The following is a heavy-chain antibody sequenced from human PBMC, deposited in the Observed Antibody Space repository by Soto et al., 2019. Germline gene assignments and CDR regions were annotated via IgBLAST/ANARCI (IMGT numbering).Heavy chain of an antibody. V-gene: IGHV3-9*01. CDR1: GFSFDDYA. CDR2: LDWDGGTT. Sequence: EVQLVESGGGLVQPGRSLRLSCEGSGFSFDDYAMHWVRHAPGKGLEWVSGLDWDGGTTGYVDSVKGLFKISKDNAKKSLYLQINSLRAEDTAMYYCAKGPSSWVESCLDVWGQGTTVTVSS. J-gene: IGHJ6*02. CDR3: AKGPSSWVESCLDV.